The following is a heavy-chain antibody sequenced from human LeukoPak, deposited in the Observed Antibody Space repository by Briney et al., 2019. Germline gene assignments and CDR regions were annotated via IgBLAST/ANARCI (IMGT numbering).Heavy chain of an antibody. D-gene: IGHD3-9*01. Sequence: SGGSLRPSCTASGFTFNTYALSWVRQAPGKGLEWVSVISGSGGSTYYADSVKGRFTISRDNSKNTLYLQMNSLRAEDTAVYYCARATGWGYEGLDAFDIWGQGTMVTVSS. CDR2: ISGSGGST. J-gene: IGHJ3*02. CDR1: GFTFNTYA. CDR3: ARATGWGYEGLDAFDI. V-gene: IGHV3-23*01.